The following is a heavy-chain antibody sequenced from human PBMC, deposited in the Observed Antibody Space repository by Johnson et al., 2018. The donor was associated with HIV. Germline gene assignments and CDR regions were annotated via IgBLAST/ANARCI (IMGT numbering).Heavy chain of an antibody. Sequence: VQLVESGGGLVQPGGSLRLSCAASGFTVSSNYMSWVRQAPGKGLEWVSLIYSGGSTYYGDSVKGRFTISRDDSKNTAYLQMNSLKTEDTAVYYCTRRARSDAFDIWGQGTMVTVSS. J-gene: IGHJ3*02. CDR3: TRRARSDAFDI. V-gene: IGHV3-66*04. CDR1: GFTVSSNY. CDR2: IYSGGST.